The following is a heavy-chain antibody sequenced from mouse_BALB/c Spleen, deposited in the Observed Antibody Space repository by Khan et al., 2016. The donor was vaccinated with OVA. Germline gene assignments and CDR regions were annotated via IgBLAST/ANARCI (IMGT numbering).Heavy chain of an antibody. CDR3: ASHLTGSFAY. J-gene: IGHJ3*01. V-gene: IGHV5-6*02. CDR2: ISSDGDYT. CDR1: GFTFSSYS. D-gene: IGHD4-1*01. Sequence: EVKLVESGGDLVRPGGSLQLSCTASGFTFSSYSMSWVRQTPDKRLEWVATISSDGDYTYYPDNVKGRFTISRDNARNTLYLQMSSLKSEDTAMYYGASHLTGSFAYWGQGTLVTVSA.